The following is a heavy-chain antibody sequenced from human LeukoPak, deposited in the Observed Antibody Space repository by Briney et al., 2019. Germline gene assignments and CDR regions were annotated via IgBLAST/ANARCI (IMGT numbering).Heavy chain of an antibody. Sequence: PGGSLRLSCAASGFTLSSYGMHCVRQAPGKGLEWVAFIRYDGSNKYYADSVKGRFTISRDNSKNTLYLQMNSLRAEDTAVYCWSNTPVKGRDGYNTWGDFDYWGQGTLVTVSS. CDR2: IRYDGSNK. V-gene: IGHV3-30*02. J-gene: IGHJ4*02. D-gene: IGHD5-24*01. CDR1: GFTLSSYG. CDR3: SNTPVKGRDGYNTWGDFDY.